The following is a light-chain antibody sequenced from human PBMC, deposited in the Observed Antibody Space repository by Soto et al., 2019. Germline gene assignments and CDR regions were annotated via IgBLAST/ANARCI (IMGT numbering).Light chain of an antibody. CDR1: QGMSGH. V-gene: IGKV1-9*01. CDR3: QHFHNYPMSI. Sequence: DIQLTQSPSFLSASIGDRVTITCRASQGMSGHLAWYQQKPGKAPELLIYSAATLQSAVPSMFSSSRSGTEFTLSISSLQHEDVATYYCQHFHNYPMSIFGPGTTVDIK. J-gene: IGKJ3*01. CDR2: SAA.